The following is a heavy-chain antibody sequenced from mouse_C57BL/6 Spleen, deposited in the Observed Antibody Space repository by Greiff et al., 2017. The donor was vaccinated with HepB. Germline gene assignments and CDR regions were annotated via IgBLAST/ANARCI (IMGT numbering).Heavy chain of an antibody. Sequence: QVHVKQSGAELVKPGASVKLSCKASGYTFTSYWMHWVKQRPGRGLEWIGRIDPNSGGTKYNEKFKSKATLTVDKPSSTAYMQLSSLTSEDSAVYYCARDDGSSAYYFDYWGHSTTLTVSS. J-gene: IGHJ2*01. CDR2: IDPNSGGT. CDR3: ARDDGSSAYYFDY. V-gene: IGHV1-72*01. D-gene: IGHD1-1*01. CDR1: GYTFTSYW.